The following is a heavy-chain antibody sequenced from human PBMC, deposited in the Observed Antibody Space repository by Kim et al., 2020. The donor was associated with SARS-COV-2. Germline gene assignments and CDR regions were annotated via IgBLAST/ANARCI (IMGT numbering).Heavy chain of an antibody. J-gene: IGHJ4*02. V-gene: IGHV3-21*01. D-gene: IGHD5-18*01. CDR2: ISSSSSYI. Sequence: GGSLRLSCAASGFSFSSYSMNWVRQAPGKGLEWVSSISSSSSYIYYADSVKGRFTISRDNAKKSLYLQMNSLRAEDTAVYYCARDRGYSYGYPFDYWGQGTLVTVSS. CDR1: GFSFSSYS. CDR3: ARDRGYSYGYPFDY.